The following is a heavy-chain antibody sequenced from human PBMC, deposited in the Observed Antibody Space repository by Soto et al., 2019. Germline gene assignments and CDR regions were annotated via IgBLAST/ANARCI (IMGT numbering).Heavy chain of an antibody. V-gene: IGHV4-59*08. CDR2: IYYSGST. CDR3: ARRPVAGTWCFGP. D-gene: IGHD6-19*01. CDR1: GGSISNYY. Sequence: SEIMPLPWSVFGGSISNYYGSWIRQPPGKGLEWIGYIYYSGSTNYNPSLKSRVTISVDTSEKQFSLKLSSVTAADTAVYYCARRPVAGTWCFGPWGQGTLVTVSS. J-gene: IGHJ5*02.